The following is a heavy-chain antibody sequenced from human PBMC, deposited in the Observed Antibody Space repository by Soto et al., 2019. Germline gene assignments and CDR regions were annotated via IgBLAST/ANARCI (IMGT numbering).Heavy chain of an antibody. Sequence: PSETLSLTCTVSGGSISSGGYFWSLLRQHPGKGLEWIGNIYYSGRTYYNPSLKSRVTISVDTSKNQFSLKLSSVTAADTAVYYCARFAREENPKVGSWYYFDYWGQGTRVT. CDR3: ARFAREENPKVGSWYYFDY. CDR2: IYYSGRT. D-gene: IGHD6-13*01. J-gene: IGHJ4*02. CDR1: GGSISSGGYF. V-gene: IGHV4-31*03.